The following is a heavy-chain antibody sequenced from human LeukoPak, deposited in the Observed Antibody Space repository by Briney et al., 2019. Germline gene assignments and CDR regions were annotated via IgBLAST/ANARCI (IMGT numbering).Heavy chain of an antibody. D-gene: IGHD3-10*01. J-gene: IGHJ4*02. CDR3: ARAGDRGALQD. CDR1: GFTFSSYD. Sequence: PGGSLRLSCAASGFTFSSYDMHWVRQAPGKGLEWVSAIGTADDTYYPGSVKGRFTISRENAKNSLYLQMNSLRAGDTAVYYCARAGDRGALQDWGQGTLVTVSS. V-gene: IGHV3-13*01. CDR2: IGTADDT.